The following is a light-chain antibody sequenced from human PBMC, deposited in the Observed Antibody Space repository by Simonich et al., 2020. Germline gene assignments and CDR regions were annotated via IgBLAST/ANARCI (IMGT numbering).Light chain of an antibody. J-gene: IGKJ5*01. V-gene: IGKV1-13*02. CDR1: QGISSA. CDR3: QQFNSYRIT. CDR2: DAS. Sequence: AIQLTQSPSPLSASVGDRVTNTCRASQGISSALAWYQQKPGKAPKLLIYDASSLESGVPSRFSGSGSGTDFTLTISSLQPEDFATYYCQQFNSYRITFGQGTRLEIK.